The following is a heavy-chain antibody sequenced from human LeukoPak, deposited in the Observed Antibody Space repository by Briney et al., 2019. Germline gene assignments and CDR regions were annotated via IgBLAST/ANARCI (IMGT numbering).Heavy chain of an antibody. CDR2: IYPGDSDT. Sequence: GESLKISCQASGYDFANFWFGWVRQLPGKGLDGLGIIYPGDSDTRYSPSFQSQVTISADKSISTAYLQWTSLKASYTAVYDCATQGTLPPLNAFDVWGQGTMVTVSS. CDR1: GYDFANFW. CDR3: ATQGTLPPLNAFDV. V-gene: IGHV5-51*01. D-gene: IGHD2-15*01. J-gene: IGHJ3*01.